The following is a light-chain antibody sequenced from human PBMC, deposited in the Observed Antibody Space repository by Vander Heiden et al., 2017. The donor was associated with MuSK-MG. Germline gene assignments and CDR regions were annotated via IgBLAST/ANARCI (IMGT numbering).Light chain of an antibody. CDR3: QQYGSSPPIT. CDR2: GAS. Sequence: EIVLTQSPGTLSLSPGERATLSCRASQSVSSRHLAWYQQKLGQAPRLLIYGASSRATGIPDRFSGSGYGTDFTLTISRREPEDFAVYYCQQYGSSPPITFGHGTKVDIK. CDR1: QSVSSRH. J-gene: IGKJ3*01. V-gene: IGKV3-20*01.